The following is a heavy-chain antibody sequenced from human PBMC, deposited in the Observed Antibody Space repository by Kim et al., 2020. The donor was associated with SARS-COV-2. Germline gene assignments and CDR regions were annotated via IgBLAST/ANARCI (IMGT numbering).Heavy chain of an antibody. V-gene: IGHV3-30*04. CDR3: ARDPYSSSWHLYLDYYYYSGMDV. Sequence: GGSLRLSCAASGFTFSSSAMHWVRQAPGKGLEWVAVISYAGSNKYYADSVKGRFTISRDNSKNTLYLQMNSMRAEDTAVYYCARDPYSSSWHLYLDYYYYSGMDVWGKGTTVTVSS. CDR1: GFTFSSSA. J-gene: IGHJ6*04. D-gene: IGHD6-13*01. CDR2: ISYAGSNK.